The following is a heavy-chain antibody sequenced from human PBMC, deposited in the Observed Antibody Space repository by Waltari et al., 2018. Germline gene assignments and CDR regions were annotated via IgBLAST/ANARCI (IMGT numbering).Heavy chain of an antibody. J-gene: IGHJ4*02. CDR2: IYWNDDK. D-gene: IGHD6-19*01. CDR1: GSSLSTSGVG. CDR3: AHRYDGQWPDYFDY. Sequence: QITLKESGPTLVKPTQTLTLPCTFSGSSLSTSGVGVGWLGQPPGKALEWLALIYWNDDKRYSPSLKSRLTITKDTSKNQVVLTMTNMDPVDTATYYCAHRYDGQWPDYFDYWGQGTLVTVSS. V-gene: IGHV2-5*01.